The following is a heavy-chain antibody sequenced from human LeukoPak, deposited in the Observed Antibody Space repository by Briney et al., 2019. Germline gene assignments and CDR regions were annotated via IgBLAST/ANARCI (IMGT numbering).Heavy chain of an antibody. CDR3: ARDHRYAFDN. CDR1: GFNFIDYS. V-gene: IGHV3-48*01. D-gene: IGHD5-12*01. Sequence: PGGSLRVSCAASGFNFIDYSMNWVRQAPGKGLEWISYIGISSGNTKYADSVKGRFTISRDKARNSLYLQMNSLRVEDTAVYYCARDHRYAFDNWGHGTLVTVSS. J-gene: IGHJ4*01. CDR2: IGISSGNT.